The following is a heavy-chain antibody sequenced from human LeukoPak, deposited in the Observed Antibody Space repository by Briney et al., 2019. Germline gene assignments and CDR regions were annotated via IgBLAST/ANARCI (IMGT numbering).Heavy chain of an antibody. Sequence: GGSLRLSCAASGFIFNMHGMHWVRQAPGKGLEWVAVLLYDGSTKYYADSVKGRFTISRDNSKNTLYLEMNSLRAEDTAVYYCAREIPTTVTPDYWGQGTLVTVSS. CDR3: AREIPTTVTPDY. V-gene: IGHV3-33*01. CDR2: LLYDGSTK. D-gene: IGHD4-17*01. J-gene: IGHJ4*02. CDR1: GFIFNMHG.